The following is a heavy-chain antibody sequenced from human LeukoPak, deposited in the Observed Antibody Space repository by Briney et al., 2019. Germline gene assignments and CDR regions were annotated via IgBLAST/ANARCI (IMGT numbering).Heavy chain of an antibody. J-gene: IGHJ4*02. Sequence: GGSLRLSWAASGFTFSSYATHWVRQAPRKGLEWGAVISYDASNKYYADSVQGRFTISRDNSKNTLYLQMKSLRAEETAVYYCAKDRWGSYSSYFAYWGQGTLVTVSS. D-gene: IGHD1-26*01. V-gene: IGHV3-30*04. CDR3: AKDRWGSYSSYFAY. CDR1: GFTFSSYA. CDR2: ISYDASNK.